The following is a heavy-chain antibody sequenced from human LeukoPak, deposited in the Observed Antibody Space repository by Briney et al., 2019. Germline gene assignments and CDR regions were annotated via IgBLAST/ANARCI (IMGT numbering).Heavy chain of an antibody. V-gene: IGHV1-69*01. Sequence: SVKVSCKASGGIFIRYAINWVRQAPGQGLEWMGGIIPIFVTANYAQKFQGRVTITADESTSTAYMELSSLRSEDTAVYYCARGWDHDSDGRPTAYVYWGQGTLVTVSS. D-gene: IGHD3-22*01. CDR1: GGIFIRYA. CDR2: IIPIFVTA. J-gene: IGHJ4*02. CDR3: ARGWDHDSDGRPTAYVY.